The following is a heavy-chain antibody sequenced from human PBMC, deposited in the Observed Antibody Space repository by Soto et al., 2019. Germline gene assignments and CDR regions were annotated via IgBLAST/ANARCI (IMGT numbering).Heavy chain of an antibody. Sequence: QVQLVQSGAEVKKPGSSVKVSCKASGGTFSSYAISWVRQAPGQGLEWMGGIIPIFGTANYAQKFQGRVTITADESTSTAYMELSSLRSEDTAVYYCARVVVVVPAASWRGGFEPWGQGTLVTVSS. CDR3: ARVVVVVPAASWRGGFEP. V-gene: IGHV1-69*01. CDR1: GGTFSSYA. D-gene: IGHD2-2*01. J-gene: IGHJ5*02. CDR2: IIPIFGTA.